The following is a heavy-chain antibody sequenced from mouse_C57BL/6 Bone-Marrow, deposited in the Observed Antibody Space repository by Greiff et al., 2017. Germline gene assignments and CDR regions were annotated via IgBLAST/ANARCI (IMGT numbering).Heavy chain of an antibody. CDR2: ISDGGSYT. D-gene: IGHD1-1*01. V-gene: IGHV5-4*01. CDR3: ARDRVYYGSSFWFAY. CDR1: GFTFSSYA. J-gene: IGHJ3*01. Sequence: EVQRVESGGGLVKPGGSLKLSCAASGFTFSSYAMSWVRQTPEKRLEWVATISDGGSYTYYPDNVKGRFTLSRDNAKNNLYLQMSHLKSEDTAMYYCARDRVYYGSSFWFAYWGQGTLVTVSA.